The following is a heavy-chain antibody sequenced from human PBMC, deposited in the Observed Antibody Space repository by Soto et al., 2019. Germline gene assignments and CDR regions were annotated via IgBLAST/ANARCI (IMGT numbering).Heavy chain of an antibody. CDR2: ISGSAGTT. CDR1: GFTFSSYA. D-gene: IGHD1-26*01. Sequence: PGGSLRPSCAASGFTFSSYAMSWVRQAPGKGRTWGSAISGSAGTTYYADSVKGLFTISSANSTHTLYLQMNSLRAEDTAVYYCEKDPVGATLYNWFDRWGQGTMVTVDS. J-gene: IGHJ5*02. V-gene: IGHV3-23*01. CDR3: EKDPVGATLYNWFDR.